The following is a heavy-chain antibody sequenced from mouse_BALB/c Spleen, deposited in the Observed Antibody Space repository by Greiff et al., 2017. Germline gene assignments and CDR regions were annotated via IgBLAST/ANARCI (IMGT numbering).Heavy chain of an antibody. CDR1: GFTFSSYA. Sequence: EVMLVESGGGLVKPGGSLKLSCAASGFTFSSYAMSWVRQSPEKRLEWVAEISSGGSYTYYPDTVTGRFTISRDNAKNTLYLEMSSLRSEDTAMYYCAREGTPYAMDYWGQGTSVTVSS. CDR3: AREGTPYAMDY. CDR2: ISSGGSYT. J-gene: IGHJ4*01. V-gene: IGHV5-9-4*01.